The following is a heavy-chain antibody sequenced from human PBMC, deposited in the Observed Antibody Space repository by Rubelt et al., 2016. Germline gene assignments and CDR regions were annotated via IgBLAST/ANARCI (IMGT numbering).Heavy chain of an antibody. CDR3: ARGLARAAAAPRRLWFDP. CDR2: LNHSGST. D-gene: IGHD6-13*01. V-gene: IGHV4-34*01. CDR1: GGSFSGYY. Sequence: QVQLQQWGAGLLKPSETLSLTCAVYGGSFSGYYWSWIRQPPGKGLEWSGELNHSGSTNYNPSLKSPVTNAVDTPKNQFSLKLSSVTAADTAVYYCARGLARAAAAPRRLWFDPWGQGTLVTVSS. J-gene: IGHJ5*01.